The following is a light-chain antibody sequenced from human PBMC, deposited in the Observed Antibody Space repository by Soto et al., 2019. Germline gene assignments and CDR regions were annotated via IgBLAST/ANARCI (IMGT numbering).Light chain of an antibody. V-gene: IGKV3-20*01. Sequence: EVVLTQSPGTLSLSPGDRATLSCRASQTIRDNYLAWYQQKPGQAPGLLIYRASNRATGIPDRFSGSGSGTEFTLTISRLEPEDFAVYYCQQYGGSPATFGQGTRLEIK. CDR2: RAS. CDR3: QQYGGSPAT. CDR1: QTIRDNY. J-gene: IGKJ5*01.